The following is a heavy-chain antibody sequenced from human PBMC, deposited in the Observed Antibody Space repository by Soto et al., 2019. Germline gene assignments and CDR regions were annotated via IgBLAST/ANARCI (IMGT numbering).Heavy chain of an antibody. CDR1: GGSVTSDSYY. CDR2: IYYSGSA. CDR3: ARLHCNSPNCVPLDP. J-gene: IGHJ5*02. D-gene: IGHD2-2*01. Sequence: SETLSLTCPVSGGSVTSDSYYWTWIRQPPGKGLEWIGSIYYSGSAYYSPSLKSRVTMSVDTSKNQLSLELRSVTAADTAVYYCARLHCNSPNCVPLDPWGQGTLVTVSS. V-gene: IGHV4-39*01.